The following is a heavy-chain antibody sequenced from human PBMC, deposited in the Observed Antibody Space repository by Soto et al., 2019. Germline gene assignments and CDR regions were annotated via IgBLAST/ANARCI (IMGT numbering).Heavy chain of an antibody. J-gene: IGHJ5*02. CDR1: GYSFTAYY. V-gene: IGHV1-2*02. D-gene: IGHD6-19*01. CDR3: ARVPSIAVAGTGWFDP. Sequence: GASLKFSCKTSGYSFTAYYMHWVRQAPGQGLEWMGWINASNGYTNYAQKFQGRVTMTRDTSASTAYMELSRLRSEDTAVYYCARVPSIAVAGTGWFDPWGQGTLVTVSS. CDR2: INASNGYT.